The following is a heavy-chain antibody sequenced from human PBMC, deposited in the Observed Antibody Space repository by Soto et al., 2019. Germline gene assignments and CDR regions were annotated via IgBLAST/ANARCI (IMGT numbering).Heavy chain of an antibody. V-gene: IGHV3-30*18. CDR2: ISYDGSNK. CDR1: GFTFSSYG. D-gene: IGHD6-13*01. J-gene: IGHJ4*02. CDR3: AKWYSNYFDY. Sequence: QVQLVESGGGVVQPGRSLRLSCAASGFTFSSYGMHWVRQAPGKGLEWVAVISYDGSNKYYADSVKGRFTISRDNSKNTLYLQMNSLRAEDTAVYYAAKWYSNYFDYWGQGTLVTVSS.